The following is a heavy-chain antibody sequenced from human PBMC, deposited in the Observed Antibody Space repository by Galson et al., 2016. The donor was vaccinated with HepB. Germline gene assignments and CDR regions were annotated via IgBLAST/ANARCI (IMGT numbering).Heavy chain of an antibody. D-gene: IGHD5-12*01. V-gene: IGHV4-39*01. CDR3: ARHVPEYSGYDLPFDF. Sequence: ETLSLTCSVSGGSVSSDSHYWSWIRQPPGTGLEWIGSFYYTGNTYSNPSFRSRITMSVDTSKNQFSLKLTSVTAAGTAMYYCARHVPEYSGYDLPFDFWGRGTLVTVSS. J-gene: IGHJ4*02. CDR1: GGSVSSDSHY. CDR2: FYYTGNT.